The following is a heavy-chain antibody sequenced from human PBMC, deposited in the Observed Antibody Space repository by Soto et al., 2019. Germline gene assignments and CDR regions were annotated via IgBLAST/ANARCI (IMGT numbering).Heavy chain of an antibody. CDR2: IFYSGST. Sequence: QVQLQEPGPGLVKPSQTLSPTCTVSGGSIRSGDYYWGRIGQPPGKGRQWLGYIFYSGSTYYNPSLESRVTIPVKTSKNQFSLKLSSVTAADPAVYYCARVGGFGATTIDYWGQGTLVTVSS. D-gene: IGHD3-10*01. V-gene: IGHV4-30-4*01. J-gene: IGHJ4*02. CDR3: ARVGGFGATTIDY. CDR1: GGSIRSGDYY.